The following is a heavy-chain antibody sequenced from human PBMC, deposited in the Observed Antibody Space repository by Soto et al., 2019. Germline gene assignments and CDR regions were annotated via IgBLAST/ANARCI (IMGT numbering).Heavy chain of an antibody. J-gene: IGHJ6*02. V-gene: IGHV3-30-3*01. Sequence: GGSLSLSCAASGFTFSSYAMHWVRQAPGKGLEWVAVISYDGSNKYYADSVKGRFTISRDNSKNTLYLQMNSLRAEDTAVCYCARRPYSSSSGLIYYGMDVWGQGTTVTVSS. CDR2: ISYDGSNK. CDR1: GFTFSSYA. CDR3: ARRPYSSSSGLIYYGMDV. D-gene: IGHD6-6*01.